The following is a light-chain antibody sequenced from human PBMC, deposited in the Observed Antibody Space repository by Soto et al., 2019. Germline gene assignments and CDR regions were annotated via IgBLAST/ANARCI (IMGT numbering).Light chain of an antibody. CDR2: KAS. V-gene: IGKV1-5*03. J-gene: IGKJ4*01. CDR1: QSISNW. CDR3: QQYNGYRLA. Sequence: DIQMTQSPSSLSASVGDRVTFTCRASQSISNWLAWYQQKPGKAPKLLIYKASTLESGVPSRFSGSGSGTEFILTISSLQADDFAIYYCQQYNGYRLAFGGGTKVEIK.